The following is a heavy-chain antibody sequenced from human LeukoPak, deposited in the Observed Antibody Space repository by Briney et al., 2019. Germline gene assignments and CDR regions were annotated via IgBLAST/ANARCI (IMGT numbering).Heavy chain of an antibody. D-gene: IGHD3-22*01. CDR1: GYTFTSYA. CDR2: ISAYNGNT. CDR3: ARDQAYYDSSGYAHDAFDI. Sequence: GASVKVSCKASGYTFTSYAMNWVRQAPGQGLEWMGWISAYNGNTNYAQKLQGRVTMTTDTSTSTAYMELRSLRSDDTAVYYCARDQAYYDSSGYAHDAFDIWGQGTMVTVSS. J-gene: IGHJ3*02. V-gene: IGHV1-18*01.